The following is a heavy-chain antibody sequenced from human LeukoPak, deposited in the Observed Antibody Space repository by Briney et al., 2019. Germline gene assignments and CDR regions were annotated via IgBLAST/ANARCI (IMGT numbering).Heavy chain of an antibody. Sequence: PSETLSLTCTVSGGSISTYYWTWIRQPAGKGLEWIGRTSTSGSTNYSPSLKSRITMSLDMSKNQFSLKLTSVTAADTAVYYCAREDISGIYWGRGTLVTVSS. CDR1: GGSISTYY. V-gene: IGHV4-4*07. CDR3: AREDISGIY. J-gene: IGHJ4*02. D-gene: IGHD1-20*01. CDR2: TSTSGST.